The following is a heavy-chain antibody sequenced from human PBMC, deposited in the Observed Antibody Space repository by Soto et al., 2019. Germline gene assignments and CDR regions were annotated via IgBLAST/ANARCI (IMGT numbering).Heavy chain of an antibody. D-gene: IGHD3-9*01. CDR2: INPNHGGT. V-gene: IGHV1-2*04. CDR1: GYTFSDYY. CDR3: ARVLLQLGTTRYQFVY. J-gene: IGHJ4*02. Sequence: QVQLVQSGAEVKKPGASVKVSCKASGYTFSDYYIHWVRQAPGQGLEWMGWINPNHGGTNYAQRFQGWVTITRDTSMTTTYMELTSLKSDDTAMYYCARVLLQLGTTRYQFVYWGQGTLVTVSS.